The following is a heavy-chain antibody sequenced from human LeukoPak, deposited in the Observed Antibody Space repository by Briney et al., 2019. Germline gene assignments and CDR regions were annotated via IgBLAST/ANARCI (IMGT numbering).Heavy chain of an antibody. D-gene: IGHD2-15*01. CDR3: ASARNYCSGGSCYYFDY. V-gene: IGHV1-46*01. CDR1: GYTFTSYY. Sequence: ASVKVSCKASGYTFTSYYLHWVRQAPGQGLEWMGIINPSGGSTTYAQNFQGGVTMTRDTSISTVHMELTRLKSDDTAVYYCASARNYCSGGSCYYFDYWGQGTLVTVSS. J-gene: IGHJ4*02. CDR2: INPSGGST.